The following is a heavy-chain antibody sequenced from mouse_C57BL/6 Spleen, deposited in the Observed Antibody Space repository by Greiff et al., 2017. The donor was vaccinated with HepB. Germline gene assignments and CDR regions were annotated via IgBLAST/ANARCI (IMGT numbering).Heavy chain of an antibody. CDR2: IHPNSGST. V-gene: IGHV1-64*01. CDR1: GYTFTSYW. J-gene: IGHJ2*01. Sequence: VQLQQPGAELVKPGASVKLSCKASGYTFTSYWMHWVKQRPGQGLEWIGMIHPNSGSTNYNEKFKSKATLTVDKSSSTAYMQLSSLTSEDSAVYYWARGGLYYDYDGGVDYWGQGTTLTVSS. D-gene: IGHD2-4*01. CDR3: ARGGLYYDYDGGVDY.